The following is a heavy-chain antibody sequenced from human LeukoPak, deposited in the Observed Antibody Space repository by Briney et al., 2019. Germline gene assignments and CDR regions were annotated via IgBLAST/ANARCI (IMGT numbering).Heavy chain of an antibody. J-gene: IGHJ4*02. CDR3: ARDLARHRYFDY. V-gene: IGHV4-59*12. CDR2: IFYSGST. Sequence: SETLSLTCTVSGGSIRNYYWSWIRQPPGKGLEWIGYIFYSGSTNYNPSLKSRVTISVDTSKNQFSLKLSSVTAADTAVYYCARDLARHRYFDYWGQGTLVTVSS. D-gene: IGHD3-3*02. CDR1: GGSIRNYY.